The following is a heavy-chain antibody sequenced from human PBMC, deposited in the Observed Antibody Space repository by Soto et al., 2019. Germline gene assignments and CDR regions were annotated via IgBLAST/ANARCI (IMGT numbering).Heavy chain of an antibody. V-gene: IGHV1-24*01. CDR2: FDPEDGET. J-gene: IGHJ4*02. CDR3: AAGGTRWLHSPFDY. CDR1: GHTLTELS. D-gene: IGHD1-1*01. Sequence: QVQLLQSGAEVKKPGASVKVSCKVSGHTLTELSMHWVRQAPGRGLEWMGGFDPEDGETISAQKFQGRVTMTEDTSTGATYMDLTSLRSEDTAVYYCAAGGTRWLHSPFDYWGQGTLVTISS.